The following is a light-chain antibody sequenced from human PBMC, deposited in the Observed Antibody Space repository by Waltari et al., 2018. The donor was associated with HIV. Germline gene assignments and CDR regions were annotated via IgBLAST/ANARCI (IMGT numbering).Light chain of an antibody. CDR1: ALPKQY. J-gene: IGLJ2*01. V-gene: IGLV3-25*03. CDR2: KNP. Sequence: SYELTQPPSVSLSPGQTARITCSGDALPKQYAYWYQQKPCQAPVLVIYKNPERPSGIPERFYGSSSGTTVTLTISGVQAEDEADYYCQSEDSISTYVIFGGGTKLTVL. CDR3: QSEDSISTYVI.